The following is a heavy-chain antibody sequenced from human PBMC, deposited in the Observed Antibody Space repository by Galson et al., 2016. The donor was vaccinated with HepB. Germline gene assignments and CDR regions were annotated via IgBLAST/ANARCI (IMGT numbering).Heavy chain of an antibody. J-gene: IGHJ4*02. CDR2: ISGYNGNT. V-gene: IGHV1-18*01. D-gene: IGHD6-19*01. CDR1: GYTLASYG. CDR3: ARVRGYSSVWSEAAFDY. Sequence: SVKVSCKASGYTLASYGFSWVRQAPGQGLEWMGWISGYNGNTNYAQKLQGSVTMTTDTSTSTAYMDLRSLRSDDTAVYFCARVRGYSSVWSEAAFDYWGQGTLVTVSS.